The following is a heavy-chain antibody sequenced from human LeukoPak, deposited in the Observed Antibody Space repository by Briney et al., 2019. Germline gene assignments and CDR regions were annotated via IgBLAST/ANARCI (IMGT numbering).Heavy chain of an antibody. CDR2: IYYSGST. V-gene: IGHV4-59*08. CDR1: GGSISSYY. Sequence: SETLSLTCTVSGGSISSYYWSWIRQPPGKGLEWIGYIYYSGSTNYNPSLKSRVTISVDTSKNQFSLNLRSVTAADTAVYHCARLKFDVLTGYYEALDYWGQGTLVTVSS. J-gene: IGHJ4*02. CDR3: ARLKFDVLTGYYEALDY. D-gene: IGHD3-9*01.